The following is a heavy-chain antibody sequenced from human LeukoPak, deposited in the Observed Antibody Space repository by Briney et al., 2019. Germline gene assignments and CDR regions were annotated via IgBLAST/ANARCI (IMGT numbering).Heavy chain of an antibody. D-gene: IGHD3-10*01. CDR1: GDSISSSSYY. CDR2: INHSGST. Sequence: PSETLSLTCSVSGDSISSSSYYWGWIRQPPGKGLEWIGEINHSGSTNYNPSLKSRVTISVDTSKNQFSLKLSSVTAADTAVYYCARGPRGRPHHYWGQGTLVTVSS. CDR3: ARGPRGRPHHY. V-gene: IGHV4-39*07. J-gene: IGHJ4*02.